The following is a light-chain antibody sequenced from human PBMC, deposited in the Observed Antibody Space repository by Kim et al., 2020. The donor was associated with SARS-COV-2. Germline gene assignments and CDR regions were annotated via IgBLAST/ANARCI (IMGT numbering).Light chain of an antibody. Sequence: SSELTQDPAVSVALGQTVKITCQGDNLRTYYANWYQQKPGQAPVLVMFGQNNRPSGIPDRFSGYSSGNTASLTITGAQAEDEADYYCKSRDSSGNLLVFG. CDR2: GQN. CDR1: NLRTYY. V-gene: IGLV3-19*01. CDR3: KSRDSSGNLLV. J-gene: IGLJ2*01.